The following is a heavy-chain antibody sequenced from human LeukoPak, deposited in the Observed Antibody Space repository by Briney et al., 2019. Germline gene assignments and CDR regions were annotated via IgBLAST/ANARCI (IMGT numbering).Heavy chain of an antibody. CDR2: ISGSAGLT. Sequence: PGGSLRLSCAASGFTFGTYAMNWVRQAPGRGLEWVSGISGSAGLTYYADSVKGRFTISRDNSKNTLYLQMNSLRAEDTAVYYCAKDQGDYWGQGTLVTVSS. J-gene: IGHJ4*02. CDR1: GFTFGTYA. CDR3: AKDQGDY. V-gene: IGHV3-23*01.